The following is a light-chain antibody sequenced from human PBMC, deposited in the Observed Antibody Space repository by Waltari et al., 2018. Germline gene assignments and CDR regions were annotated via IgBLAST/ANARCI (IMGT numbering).Light chain of an antibody. CDR1: NIGSYS. Sequence: SYVVTQPPSVSVAPGETARITCGGDNIGSYSVHWYQQRPGQAPILIMRYDSDRPSGIPDRLSGVNSGNTATLTISRVEAGDEADYYCHVWHAALDPGVFGSGTEVTVL. CDR3: HVWHAALDPGV. J-gene: IGLJ1*01. CDR2: YDS. V-gene: IGLV3-21*04.